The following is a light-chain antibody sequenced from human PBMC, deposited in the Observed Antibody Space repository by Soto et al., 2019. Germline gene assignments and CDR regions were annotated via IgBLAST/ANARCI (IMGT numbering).Light chain of an antibody. CDR1: SSDVGSYNL. V-gene: IGLV2-23*01. CDR2: EGS. Sequence: QSVLTQPASVSGSPGQSITISCTGTSSDVGSYNLVSWYQQHPGNAPKLMIYEGSKRPSGVSNRFFGSKSGNTASLTISGLQVEDEADYYCCSFARGSTLVFGGGTKLTVL. CDR3: CSFARGSTLV. J-gene: IGLJ3*02.